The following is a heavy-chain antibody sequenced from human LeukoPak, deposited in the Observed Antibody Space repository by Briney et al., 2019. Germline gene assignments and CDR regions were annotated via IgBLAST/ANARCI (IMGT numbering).Heavy chain of an antibody. CDR1: GGSISSGDYY. J-gene: IGHJ5*02. Sequence: PSETLSLTCTGSGGSISSGDYYWSWIRQPPGKGLEWIGYIYYSGSTYYNPSLKSRVTISVDTSKNQISLKLSSVTAADTAVYYCASLDYYGSGSYHWGQGTLVTVSS. CDR3: ASLDYYGSGSYH. V-gene: IGHV4-30-4*01. D-gene: IGHD3-10*01. CDR2: IYYSGST.